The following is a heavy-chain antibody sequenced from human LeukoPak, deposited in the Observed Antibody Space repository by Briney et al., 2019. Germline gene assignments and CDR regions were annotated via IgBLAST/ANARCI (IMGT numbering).Heavy chain of an antibody. J-gene: IGHJ4*02. CDR1: GFTFSSYS. V-gene: IGHV3-23*01. CDR3: AKTPGSGWLVSRYYFDC. D-gene: IGHD6-19*01. CDR2: ISGSGGST. Sequence: PGGSLRLPCAASGFTFSSYSMNWVRQAPGKGLEWVSAISGSGGSTYYADSVKGRFTISRDNSKNTLYLQMNSLRAEDTAVYYCAKTPGSGWLVSRYYFDCWGQGTLVTVSS.